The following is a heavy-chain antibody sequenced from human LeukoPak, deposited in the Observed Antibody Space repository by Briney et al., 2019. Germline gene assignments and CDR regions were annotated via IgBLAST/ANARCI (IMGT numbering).Heavy chain of an antibody. J-gene: IGHJ4*02. CDR3: TRSYDLTTFSNKGSDY. CDR2: INCYNGNT. V-gene: IGHV1-18*01. D-gene: IGHD3-3*01. CDR1: GYSFTAYG. Sequence: ASVKVSCKASGYSFTAYGISWVRQAPGQGLEWVGWINCYNGNTNYARRFLGRATITTETSTSTAYMELTSLRSDDTAVYFCTRSYDLTTFSNKGSDYWGQGTLVTVSS.